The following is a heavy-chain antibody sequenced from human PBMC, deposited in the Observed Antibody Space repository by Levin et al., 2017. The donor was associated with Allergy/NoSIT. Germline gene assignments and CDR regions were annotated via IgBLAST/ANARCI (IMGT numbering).Heavy chain of an antibody. CDR3: VRLESSADYYVFH. CDR2: IGPYNSDT. D-gene: IGHD3-22*01. Sequence: RGESLKISCKASGYTFIDYWIGWVRQMPGKGLEWMGIIGPYNSDTRYSPSFEGQVTISVDKSISTAYLQWSSLKASDIAMYYCVRLESSADYYVFHWGQGTLVTVSS. J-gene: IGHJ4*02. V-gene: IGHV5-51*01. CDR1: GYTFIDYW.